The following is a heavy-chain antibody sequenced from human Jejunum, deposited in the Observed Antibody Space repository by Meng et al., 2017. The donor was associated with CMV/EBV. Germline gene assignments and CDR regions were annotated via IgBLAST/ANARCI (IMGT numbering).Heavy chain of an antibody. CDR2: INPHNGAT. CDR3: ARDEGTSAGSDY. V-gene: IGHV1-2*06. Sequence: CKASGYTFTDYYLHWVRHAPGQGLEWMGRINPHNGATDYAQKFQGRVTLTRVTSINTAYMELSRLTSDDTAIYYCARDEGTSAGSDYWGQGSLVTVSS. CDR1: GYTFTDYY. D-gene: IGHD2-8*02. J-gene: IGHJ4*02.